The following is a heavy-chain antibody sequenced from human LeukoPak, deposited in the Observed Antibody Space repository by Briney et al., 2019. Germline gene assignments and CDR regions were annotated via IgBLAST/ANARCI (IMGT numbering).Heavy chain of an antibody. Sequence: GGSLRLSCAASGFTFSNAWMSWVRQAPGKGLEWVGRIKSKTDGGTTDYAAPVKGRFTISRDDSKNTLYLQMNSLKTEDTAAYYCTTAAREMATITGFYFDYWGQGTLVTVSS. CDR1: GFTFSNAW. CDR2: IKSKTDGGTT. CDR3: TTAAREMATITGFYFDY. J-gene: IGHJ4*02. V-gene: IGHV3-15*01. D-gene: IGHD5-24*01.